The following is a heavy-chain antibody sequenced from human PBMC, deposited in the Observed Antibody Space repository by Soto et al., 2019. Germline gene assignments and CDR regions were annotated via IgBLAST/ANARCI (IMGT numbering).Heavy chain of an antibody. CDR2: INAGNGNT. CDR3: ARDGYYYDSSGSRYYGMDV. CDR1: GYTFTSYA. J-gene: IGHJ6*02. V-gene: IGHV1-3*01. Sequence: ASVKVSCKASGYTFTSYAMHWVRQAPGQRLEWMGWINAGNGNTKYSQKFQGRVTITRDTSASTAYMELSSLRSEDTAVYYCARDGYYYDSSGSRYYGMDVWGQGTTVTVSS. D-gene: IGHD3-22*01.